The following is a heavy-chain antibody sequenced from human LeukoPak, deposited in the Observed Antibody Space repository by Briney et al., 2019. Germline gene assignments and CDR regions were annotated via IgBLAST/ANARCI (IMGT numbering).Heavy chain of an antibody. CDR2: INYSGSA. CDR1: GGSFSGYY. D-gene: IGHD1-26*01. J-gene: IGHJ6*03. V-gene: IGHV4-34*01. Sequence: SETLSLTCAVYGGSFSGYYWNWIRQPPGKGLEWIGEINYSGSAKYDPSLQSRVTISVDTSKNQFSLKLTSVTAADTAVYYCARHLGATALYSYYYIDVWGRGTPVTVSS. CDR3: ARHLGATALYSYYYIDV.